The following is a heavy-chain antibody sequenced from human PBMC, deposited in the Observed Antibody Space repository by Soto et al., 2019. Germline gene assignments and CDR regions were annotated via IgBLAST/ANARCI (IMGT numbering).Heavy chain of an antibody. CDR1: GFTFSSYS. V-gene: IGHV3-74*01. Sequence: EVQLVESGGGIVQPGGSLRLSCAASGFTFSSYSMHWVRQTPGQGLVWVSQIKTDGSWASYADSVKGRFTVSRDNAKNTMFLQMNSLSAEDAAGSYCAISARPYTFDIRGQGTMVTVSS. CDR2: IKTDGSWA. J-gene: IGHJ3*02. CDR3: AISARPYTFDI. D-gene: IGHD1-20*01.